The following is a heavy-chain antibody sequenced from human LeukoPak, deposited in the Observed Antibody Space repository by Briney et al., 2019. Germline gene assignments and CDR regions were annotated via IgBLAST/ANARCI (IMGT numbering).Heavy chain of an antibody. CDR1: GGSISSSNW. CDR2: IYHSGST. D-gene: IGHD1-26*01. CDR3: ARESGPYCPFGH. Sequence: SETLSLTCAVSGGSISSSNWWSWVRQPPGKGLEWIGEIYHSGSTNYDPSLKSRVTISVDKSENQFSLKLSSVTAADTAVYYCARESGPYCPFGHWGQGTLVAVTS. J-gene: IGHJ5*02. V-gene: IGHV4-4*02.